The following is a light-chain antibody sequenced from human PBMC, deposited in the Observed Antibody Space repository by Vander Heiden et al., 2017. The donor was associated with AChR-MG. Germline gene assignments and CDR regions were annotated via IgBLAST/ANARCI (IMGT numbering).Light chain of an antibody. Sequence: EIVLTQSPGTLSLSPGERATLSCRASQSDSYNSLVWYQQKPGQAPRLLIYGASSRATGIPDRFSGNGYGTEFTLTVTRMEPEDFAVYYCQRDGGSQGYIYGQGTKLEL. CDR2: GAS. CDR3: QRDGGSQGYI. V-gene: IGKV3-20*01. J-gene: IGKJ2*01. CDR1: QSDSYNS.